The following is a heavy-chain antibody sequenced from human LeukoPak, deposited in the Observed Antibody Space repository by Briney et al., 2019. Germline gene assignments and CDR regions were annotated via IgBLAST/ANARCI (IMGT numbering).Heavy chain of an antibody. V-gene: IGHV3-30*04. Sequence: GGSLRLSCAAAGFSFTNEAMDWVRQAPGEGLEWVAIISKDGSMRYYAESVKGRFTVSRDNSNNAVYLQMNSLKSEDTAVYYCAGEKFDIWGQGTMVTVSA. CDR3: AGEKFDI. J-gene: IGHJ3*02. CDR1: GFSFTNEA. CDR2: ISKDGSMR.